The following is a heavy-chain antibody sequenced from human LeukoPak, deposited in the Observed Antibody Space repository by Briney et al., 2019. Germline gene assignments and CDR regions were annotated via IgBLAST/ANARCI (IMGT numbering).Heavy chain of an antibody. V-gene: IGHV3-23*01. CDR2: ISTNSDST. CDR3: ASGLYGGVFDD. CDR1: GFSFSNYA. J-gene: IGHJ4*02. Sequence: PGGSLRLSCVMSGFSFSNYAMNWVRQAPGKGLEWVSDISTNSDSTYLIESVRGRFSISRDNYKNTLYLQMNSLRVDDTAVYYCASGLYGGVFDDWGQGTLVTVSS. D-gene: IGHD4/OR15-4a*01.